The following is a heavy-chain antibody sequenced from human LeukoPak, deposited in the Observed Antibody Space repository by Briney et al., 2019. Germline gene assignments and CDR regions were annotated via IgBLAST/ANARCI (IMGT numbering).Heavy chain of an antibody. J-gene: IGHJ6*02. CDR1: GFTFSSYE. CDR2: ISSSGSTI. CDR3: AREGKSGMDV. V-gene: IGHV3-48*03. Sequence: TGGSLRLSCAASGFTFSSYEMNWVRQAPGKGLEWVSYISSSGSTIYYADSVKGRFTISRDNAKNSLYLQMNSLRAEDTAVYYCAREGKSGMDVWGQGTTVTVSS.